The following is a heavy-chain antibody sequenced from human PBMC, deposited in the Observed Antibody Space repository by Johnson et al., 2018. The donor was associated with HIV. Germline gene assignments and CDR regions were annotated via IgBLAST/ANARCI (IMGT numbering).Heavy chain of an antibody. CDR2: ISYDASNK. CDR3: AKDLGITVAGRGGLDAVDI. CDR1: AFTFSSND. J-gene: IGHJ3*02. V-gene: IGHV3-30*18. Sequence: QMQLVESGGGLVQPGGSLRLSCGASAFTFSSNDMKWVRQAPGKGLEWVAVISYDASNKYYADSLKGRFTISRDNSKNTLYLQMNSLRAEDTAVYYCAKDLGITVAGRGGLDAVDIWGQGTMVTVSS. D-gene: IGHD6-19*01.